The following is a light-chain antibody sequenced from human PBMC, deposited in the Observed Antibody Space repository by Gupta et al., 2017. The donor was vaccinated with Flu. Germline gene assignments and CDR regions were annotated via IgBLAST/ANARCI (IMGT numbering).Light chain of an antibody. V-gene: IGLV1-47*01. CDR3: AVWEDTSRSYV. Sequence: SSCNVGRDNVYWYQQVPGTAPKLLISEDNQRPSGVPDRFSGSKSGTTASLSISGLRSEDEADYYCAVWEDTSRSYVFGCATKVTVL. J-gene: IGLJ1*01. CDR2: EDN. CDR1: SCNVGRDN.